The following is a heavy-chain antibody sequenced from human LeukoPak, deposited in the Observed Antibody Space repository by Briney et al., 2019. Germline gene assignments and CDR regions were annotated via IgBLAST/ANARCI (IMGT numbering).Heavy chain of an antibody. J-gene: IGHJ4*02. CDR2: IYAGGSA. V-gene: IGHV3-66*01. D-gene: IGHD6-19*01. CDR1: GFTVSSHY. Sequence: GGSLRLSCAASGFTVSSHYLSWVRQAPGKGLEWASVIYAGGSAYYADSVKGRFTISRDNSKNTLYLQMNSLRAEDTAIYYCARDPRIAVTGTVGCWGQGTLVTVSS. CDR3: ARDPRIAVTGTVGC.